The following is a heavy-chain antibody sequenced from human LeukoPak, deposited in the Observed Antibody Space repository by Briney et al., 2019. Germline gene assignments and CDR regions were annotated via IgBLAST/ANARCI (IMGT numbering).Heavy chain of an antibody. CDR1: GGSISSYY. J-gene: IGHJ4*02. CDR3: ARVGSSGWYRLSMFDY. D-gene: IGHD6-19*01. V-gene: IGHV4-59*01. CDR2: IYYSGST. Sequence: SETLSLTCTVSGGSISSYYWSWIRQPPGKGLEWIGYIYYSGSTNYNPSLKSRVTISVDTSKNQFSLKLSSVTAADTAVYYCARVGSSGWYRLSMFDYWGLGTLVTVSS.